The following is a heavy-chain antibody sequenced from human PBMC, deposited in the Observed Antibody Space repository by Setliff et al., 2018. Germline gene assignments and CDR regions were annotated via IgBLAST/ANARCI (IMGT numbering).Heavy chain of an antibody. V-gene: IGHV4-59*01. CDR3: ARDEGSSYFYGMDV. Sequence: SETLSLTCAVYGGSFSSYYWSWIRQPPGKGLEWIGYIYYSGSTNYNPSLKSRVTISVDTSKNQFSLKLSSVTAADTAVYYCARDEGSSYFYGMDVWGQGTTVTVSS. CDR1: GGSFSSYY. J-gene: IGHJ6*02. D-gene: IGHD6-13*01. CDR2: IYYSGST.